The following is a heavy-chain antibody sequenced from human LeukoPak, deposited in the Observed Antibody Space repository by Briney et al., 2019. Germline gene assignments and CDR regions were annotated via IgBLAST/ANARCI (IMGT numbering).Heavy chain of an antibody. J-gene: IGHJ4*02. V-gene: IGHV4-61*10. D-gene: IGHD2-15*01. CDR1: GDSISSGDYY. Sequence: SQTLSLTCTVSGDSISSGDYYWSWIRQPAGKGLEWIGYIYYSGSTNYNPSLKSRVTISVDTSKNQFSLKLSSVTAADTAVYYCARDQDGSPYWWGQGTLVTVSS. CDR2: IYYSGST. CDR3: ARDQDGSPYW.